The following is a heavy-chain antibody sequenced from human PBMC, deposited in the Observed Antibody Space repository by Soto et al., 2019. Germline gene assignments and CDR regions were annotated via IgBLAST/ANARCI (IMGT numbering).Heavy chain of an antibody. CDR1: GGSFSNYI. D-gene: IGHD6-19*01. V-gene: IGHV1-69*13. CDR3: ARGLFGQQWLVGFDT. CDR2: TIPMFATA. J-gene: IGHJ4*02. Sequence: SVKVSCKASGGSFSNYILAWVRQAPGQGLEWMGGTIPMFATAQYAQKLQGRVTITADESTSTVYMDLTSLRSDDTAVYYCARGLFGQQWLVGFDTWGQGTLVTVSS.